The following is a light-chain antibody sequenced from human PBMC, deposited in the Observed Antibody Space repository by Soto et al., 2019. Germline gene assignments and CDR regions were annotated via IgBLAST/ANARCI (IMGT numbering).Light chain of an antibody. CDR3: QQYGSSPRT. CDR2: GAS. V-gene: IGKV3-20*01. CDR1: QSVSSN. Sequence: EIMLTQSPATLSVSPRERATLSCRASQSVSSNLAWYQQKPGQAPRLLIYGASSRATGIPDRFSGSGSGTDFTLTISRLEPEDFAVYSCQQYGSSPRTFGQGTKVDI. J-gene: IGKJ1*01.